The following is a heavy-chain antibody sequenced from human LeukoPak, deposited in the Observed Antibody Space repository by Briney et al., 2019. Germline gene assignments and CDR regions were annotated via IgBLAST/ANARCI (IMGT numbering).Heavy chain of an antibody. CDR1: GGSFSGYY. CDR2: INHSGST. J-gene: IGHJ4*02. CDR3: GRHFHGSGYVVDF. D-gene: IGHD6-13*01. V-gene: IGHV4-34*01. Sequence: KPSQTLSLTCAVYGGSFSGYYWSWIRQPPGKGLEWIGEINHSGSTNYNPSLKSRVTISVDTSKNQFSLKLSSVTAADTAVYFCGRHFHGSGYVVDFWGQGTLVTVSS.